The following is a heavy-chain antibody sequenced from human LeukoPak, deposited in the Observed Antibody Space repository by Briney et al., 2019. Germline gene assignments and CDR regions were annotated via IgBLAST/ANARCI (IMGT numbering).Heavy chain of an antibody. V-gene: IGHV4-61*02. CDR3: ARVSILTGYYYFDY. Sequence: SETLSLTCTVSGGSISSGSYYWSWIRQPAGKGLEWIGRIYTSGSTNYNPSLKSRVTISVDTSKNQFSLKLSSVTAADTAVYYCARVSILTGYYYFDYWGQGTLVTVSS. CDR2: IYTSGST. CDR1: GGSISSGSYY. J-gene: IGHJ4*02. D-gene: IGHD3-9*01.